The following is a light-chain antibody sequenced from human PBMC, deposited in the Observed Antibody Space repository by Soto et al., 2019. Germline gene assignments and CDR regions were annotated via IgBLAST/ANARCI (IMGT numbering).Light chain of an antibody. CDR3: TSYATTTTVL. J-gene: IGLJ2*01. V-gene: IGLV2-14*01. CDR2: GVN. CDR1: SSDVGGYNY. Sequence: QSVLTEPASVSGSPGQSITISCTGTSSDVGGYNYVSWYQHHPGKAPKLIIYGVNNRPSGVSNRFSGSKSGNTASLTISGLQAEDEADYYCTSYATTTTVLFGGGTKVTVL.